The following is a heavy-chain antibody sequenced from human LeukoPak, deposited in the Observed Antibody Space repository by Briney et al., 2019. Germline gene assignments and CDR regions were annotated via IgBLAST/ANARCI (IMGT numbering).Heavy chain of an antibody. CDR3: ARGPGYYYDSSGYYWFDY. D-gene: IGHD3-22*01. V-gene: IGHV3-33*01. J-gene: IGHJ4*02. CDR1: GFTFSSYG. Sequence: GRSLRLSCAASGFTFSSYGMHWVRQAPGKGLEWVAVIWYDGSNKYYADSVKGRFTISRDNSKNTLYLQMNSLRAEDTAVYYCARGPGYYYDSSGYYWFDYWGQGTLVTVSS. CDR2: IWYDGSNK.